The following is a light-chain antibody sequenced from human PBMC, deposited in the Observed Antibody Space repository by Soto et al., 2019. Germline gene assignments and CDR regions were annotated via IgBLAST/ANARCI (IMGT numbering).Light chain of an antibody. CDR2: AAS. Sequence: DIPMSQSPSARSASLGDRVTITCRTNKGSRHDLGWYQQNPGQAPKRLIYAASSIHSGIPSRFSGSGSGTEFTLTISSLQPEDFATYYCLQHNSYPRTFGQGTKV. V-gene: IGKV1-17*01. CDR3: LQHNSYPRT. CDR1: KGSRHD. J-gene: IGKJ1*01.